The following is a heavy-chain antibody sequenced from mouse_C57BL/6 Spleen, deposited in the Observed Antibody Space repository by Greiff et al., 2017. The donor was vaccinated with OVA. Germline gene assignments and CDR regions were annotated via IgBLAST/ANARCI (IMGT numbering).Heavy chain of an antibody. CDR1: GFTFSSYA. Sequence: DVMLVESGGGLVKPGGSLKLSCAASGFTFSSYAMSWVRQTPEKRLEWVATISDGGSYTYYPDNVKGRFTISRDNAKNNLYLQMSHLKSEDTAMYYCARENYRRFDYWGQGTTLTVSS. V-gene: IGHV5-4*01. CDR3: ARENYRRFDY. J-gene: IGHJ2*01. D-gene: IGHD2-12*01. CDR2: ISDGGSYT.